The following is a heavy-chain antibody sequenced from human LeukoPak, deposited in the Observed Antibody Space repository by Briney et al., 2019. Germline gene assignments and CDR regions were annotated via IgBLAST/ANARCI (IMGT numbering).Heavy chain of an antibody. CDR3: AKDLLRDLWFGES. V-gene: IGHV3-23*01. D-gene: IGHD3-10*01. J-gene: IGHJ5*02. CDR2: ISGSGGST. CDR1: GFTFSSYA. Sequence: PGGSLRLSCAASGFTFSSYAMSWVRQAPGKGLEWVSAISGSGGSTYYADPVKGRFTISRDNSKNTLYLQMNSLRVEDTALYYCAKDLLRDLWFGESWGQGTLVTVSS.